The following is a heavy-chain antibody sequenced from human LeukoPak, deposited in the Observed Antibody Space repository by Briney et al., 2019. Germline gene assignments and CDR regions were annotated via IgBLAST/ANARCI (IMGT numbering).Heavy chain of an antibody. Sequence: SVKVSCKASLGTFSSYAISWVRQAPGQGLEWMGGIIPIFGTANYAQKFQGRVTITADESTSTAYMELSSLRSEDTAVYYCARAGDYYDSSGYYPNWFDPWGQGTLVIVSS. CDR2: IIPIFGTA. D-gene: IGHD3-22*01. CDR3: ARAGDYYDSSGYYPNWFDP. V-gene: IGHV1-69*01. CDR1: LGTFSSYA. J-gene: IGHJ5*02.